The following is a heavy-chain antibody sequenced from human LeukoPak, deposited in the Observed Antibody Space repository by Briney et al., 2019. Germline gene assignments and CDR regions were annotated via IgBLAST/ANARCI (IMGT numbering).Heavy chain of an antibody. Sequence: PSETLSLTCTASGGSISSSSYYWGWIRQPPGKGLEWIGSIYYSGSTYYNPSLKSRVTISVDTSKNQFSLKLSSVTAADTAVYYCASQTGSDYWGQGTLVTVSS. CDR3: ASQTGSDY. CDR2: IYYSGST. V-gene: IGHV4-39*01. D-gene: IGHD3-10*01. J-gene: IGHJ4*02. CDR1: GGSISSSSYY.